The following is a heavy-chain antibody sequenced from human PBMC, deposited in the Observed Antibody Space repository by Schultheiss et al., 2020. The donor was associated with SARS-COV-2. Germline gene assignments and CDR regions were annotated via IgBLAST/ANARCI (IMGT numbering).Heavy chain of an antibody. CDR1: GFTFSSYG. J-gene: IGHJ6*02. V-gene: IGHV3-30*03. CDR3: ATRYDTPDRYYYYGMDV. Sequence: GGSLRLSCAASGFTFSSYGMHWVRQAPGKGLEWVAVISYDGSNKYYADSVKGRFTISRDNAKNSLYLQMNSLRAEDTAVYYCATRYDTPDRYYYYGMDVWGQGTTVTVSS. CDR2: ISYDGSNK. D-gene: IGHD3-3*01.